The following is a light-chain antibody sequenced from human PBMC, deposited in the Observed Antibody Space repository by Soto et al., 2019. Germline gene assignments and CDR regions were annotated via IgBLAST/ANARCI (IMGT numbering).Light chain of an antibody. CDR3: HQYGSSSYT. CDR2: GAS. J-gene: IGKJ2*01. V-gene: IGKV3-20*01. CDR1: QSVSSSS. Sequence: EIVLTQSPGTLSLSPGERATLSCRASQSVSSSSLAWYQQKPGQAPRLLIYGASSRATGIPDRFSASGSGTDFTLTISRLEPEDFAVYYCHQYGSSSYTFGQGTKLEIK.